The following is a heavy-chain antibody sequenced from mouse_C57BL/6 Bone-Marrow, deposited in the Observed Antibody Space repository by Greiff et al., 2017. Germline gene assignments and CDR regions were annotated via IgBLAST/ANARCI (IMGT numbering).Heavy chain of an antibody. Sequence: VQLQQSGAELVRPGASVKLSCTASGFNIKDDYMHWVKQRPDQGLEWIGWIDPENGDTEYASKFQGKATITADTSSNTAYLRRSSLTSEAAAVYCCSVGNCGYWGRGTTLTVSS. CDR1: GFNIKDDY. V-gene: IGHV14-4*01. CDR3: SVGNCGY. CDR2: IDPENGDT. J-gene: IGHJ2*01.